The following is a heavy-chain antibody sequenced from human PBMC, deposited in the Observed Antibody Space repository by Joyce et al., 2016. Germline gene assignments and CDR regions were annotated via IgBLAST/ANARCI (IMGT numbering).Heavy chain of an antibody. Sequence: EIQLVESGRGLVQPGMSLRLSCEASGFKFNDYAMHWVWQAAGKGLEWVSCIGWNSGGIGYADAVEGRFTISRDNAKNSLYLQINSLRPEDTAFYYCAKDRLYSGSGFDFWGQGTLVTVSS. CDR3: AKDRLYSGSGFDF. CDR1: GFKFNDYA. V-gene: IGHV3-9*01. CDR2: IGWNSGGI. D-gene: IGHD5-12*01. J-gene: IGHJ4*02.